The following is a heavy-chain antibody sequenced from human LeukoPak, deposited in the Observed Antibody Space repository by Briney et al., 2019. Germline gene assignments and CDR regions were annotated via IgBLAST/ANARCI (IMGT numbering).Heavy chain of an antibody. CDR1: GFTFSNYW. J-gene: IGHJ4*02. V-gene: IGHV3-7*01. D-gene: IGHD6-19*01. Sequence: GGSLRLSCAASGFTFSNYWMNWVRQTPGKGLDRVPNIKQGGSEKSYVDSVKGRFTISRYNAQNSHSLRINSLRAEDTAVYYCARDAYSSGWTPFDYWGQGTLVTVSS. CDR3: ARDAYSSGWTPFDY. CDR2: IKQGGSEK.